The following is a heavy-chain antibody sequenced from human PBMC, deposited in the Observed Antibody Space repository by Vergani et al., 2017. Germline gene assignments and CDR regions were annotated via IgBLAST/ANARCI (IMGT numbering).Heavy chain of an antibody. V-gene: IGHV1-2*02. CDR3: ARGGYYYDSSGYYPYWYFDL. CDR2: INPNSGGT. CDR1: GYTFTGYY. J-gene: IGHJ2*01. Sequence: QVQLVQSGAEVKKPGASVKVSCKASGYTFTGYYMHWVRQAPGQGLEWMGWINPNSGGTNYAQKFQGRVTMTRDTSISTAYMELSSLRSEDTAVYYCARGGYYYDSSGYYPYWYFDLWGRGTLVTVSS. D-gene: IGHD3-22*01.